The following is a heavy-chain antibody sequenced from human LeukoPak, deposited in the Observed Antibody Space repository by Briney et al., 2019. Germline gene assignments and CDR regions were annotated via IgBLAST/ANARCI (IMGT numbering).Heavy chain of an antibody. J-gene: IGHJ1*01. CDR1: GGSISSYY. CDR3: AREDCSSTSCHFQH. CDR2: IYTSGST. D-gene: IGHD2-2*01. Sequence: SETLSLTCAVSGGSISSYYWSWIRQPAGKGLEWIGCIYTSGSTNYNPSLKSRVTMSVDTSKNQFSLKLSSVTAADTAVYYCAREDCSSTSCHFQHWGQGTLVTVSS. V-gene: IGHV4-4*07.